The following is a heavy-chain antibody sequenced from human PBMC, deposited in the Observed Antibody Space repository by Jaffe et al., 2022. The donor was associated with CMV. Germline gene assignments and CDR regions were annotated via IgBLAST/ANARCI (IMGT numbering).Heavy chain of an antibody. CDR3: VRESVGNRTSAY. CDR2: ITHIGVT. V-gene: IGHV4-34*01. CDR1: GGSFSGFY. J-gene: IGHJ4*02. D-gene: IGHD2-2*01. Sequence: QVQLQQWGAGVLKPSETLSLTCAVSGGSFSGFYWGWIRQSPGKGLEWIGDITHIGVTTYNPSLESRVSISIDTSMHQFSLRLISLTVADTAVYYCVRESVGNRTSAYWGQGSLVTVSS.